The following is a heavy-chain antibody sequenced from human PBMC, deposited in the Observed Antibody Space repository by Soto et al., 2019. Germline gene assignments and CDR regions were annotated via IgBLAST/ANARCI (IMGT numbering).Heavy chain of an antibody. CDR1: GFTFSDYW. Sequence: PGGSLRLSCAASGFTFSDYWMSWVRQAPGKGLEWVANIKQDESEKNYVDSLKGRFTISRDNAKNSLYLQMNSLRAEDTAVYYCARERYCTNGVCYEDFDYWGQGTLVTVSS. J-gene: IGHJ4*02. CDR2: IKQDESEK. V-gene: IGHV3-7*03. D-gene: IGHD2-8*01. CDR3: ARERYCTNGVCYEDFDY.